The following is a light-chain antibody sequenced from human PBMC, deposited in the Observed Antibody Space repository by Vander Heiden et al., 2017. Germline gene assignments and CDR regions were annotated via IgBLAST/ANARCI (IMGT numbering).Light chain of an antibody. CDR2: WAS. CDR3: QQYYSTPRT. CDR1: QSVLYSPNNKNY. J-gene: IGKJ1*01. Sequence: DIVMTQSPDSLAVSLGEGATINCKSSQSVLYSPNNKNYLAWYQQKPGQPPKLLIYWASTRESGVPDRFSGSGSGTDFTLTISSLQAADVAVYYCQQYYSTPRTFGQGTKVEIK. V-gene: IGKV4-1*01.